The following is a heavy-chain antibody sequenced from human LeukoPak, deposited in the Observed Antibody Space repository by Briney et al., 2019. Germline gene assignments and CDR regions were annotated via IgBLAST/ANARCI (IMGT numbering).Heavy chain of an antibody. CDR2: VSSGSSTI. V-gene: IGHV3-11*04. CDR3: AELGITMIGGV. Sequence: GGSLRLFCAASGFTFSDYYMSWIRQAPGKALEWVSYVSSGSSTIYYADSVKGRFTISRDNAKNSLYLQMNSLRAEDTAVYYCAELGITMIGGVWGKGTTVTISS. D-gene: IGHD3-10*02. J-gene: IGHJ6*04. CDR1: GFTFSDYY.